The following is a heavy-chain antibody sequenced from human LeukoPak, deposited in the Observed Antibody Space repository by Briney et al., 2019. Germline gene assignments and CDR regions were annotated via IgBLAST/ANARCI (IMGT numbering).Heavy chain of an antibody. Sequence: GGSLRLSCAASAFTFTNAWMSWVRQAPGKGLEWVGRIKSKIDGGTTDYAASVKGRFIISRDDTKNTLYLQMNSLKTEDTAVYYCTTDHFGGLFDYWGQGTLVTVSS. V-gene: IGHV3-15*01. J-gene: IGHJ4*02. D-gene: IGHD4-23*01. CDR3: TTDHFGGLFDY. CDR2: IKSKIDGGTT. CDR1: AFTFTNAW.